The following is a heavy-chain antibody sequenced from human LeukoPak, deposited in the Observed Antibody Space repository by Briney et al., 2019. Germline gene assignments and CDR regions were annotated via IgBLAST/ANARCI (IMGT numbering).Heavy chain of an antibody. D-gene: IGHD5-12*01. CDR2: IVPIFGTP. Sequence: GASVKVSCKASGGIFNRHAISWVRQAPGQGLEWMGGIVPIFGTPNYAQKFQGRLTITADESTSTAYMELSSLGSEDTALYFCARGGILATPLDYWGQGTLVTVSS. J-gene: IGHJ4*02. CDR1: GGIFNRHA. CDR3: ARGGILATPLDY. V-gene: IGHV1-69*01.